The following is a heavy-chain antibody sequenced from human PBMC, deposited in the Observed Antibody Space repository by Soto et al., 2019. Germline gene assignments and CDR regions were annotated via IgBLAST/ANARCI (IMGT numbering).Heavy chain of an antibody. J-gene: IGHJ4*02. CDR3: AKDQMRKSSWNPELGFDY. CDR1: GFSFSSYG. V-gene: IGHV3-30*18. CDR2: ISHDGSNK. Sequence: QVQLVESGGGVVQPGRSLRLSCAASGFSFSSYGMHWVRQARGKGPEWVAVISHDGSNKYYADSVKGRFTISRDNSENTLYLQINSMRAEDTAVYYCAKDQMRKSSWNPELGFDYWGQGTLVTVSS. D-gene: IGHD6-13*01.